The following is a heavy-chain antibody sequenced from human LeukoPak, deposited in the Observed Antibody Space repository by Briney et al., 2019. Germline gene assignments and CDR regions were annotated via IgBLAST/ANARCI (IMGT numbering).Heavy chain of an antibody. D-gene: IGHD4-23*01. CDR2: ISPNSGGT. V-gene: IGHV1-2*02. CDR1: GYSFTDYF. J-gene: IGHJ3*02. CDR3: ARDGNFDI. Sequence: GASVKVACKTSGYSFTDYFLHWLRQAPGQGLEWVGWISPNSGGTNYAQKFQGRVTMTRDTSISTAYMELNRLTSDDTAVYYCARDGNFDIWGQGTVVTVSS.